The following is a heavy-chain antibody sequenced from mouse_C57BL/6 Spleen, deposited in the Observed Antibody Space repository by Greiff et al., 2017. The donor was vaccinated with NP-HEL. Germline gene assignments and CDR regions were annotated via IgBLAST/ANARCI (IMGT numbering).Heavy chain of an antibody. V-gene: IGHV1-64*01. CDR1: GYTFTSYW. CDR2: IHPNSGST. D-gene: IGHD3-2*02. Sequence: QVQLQQPGAELVKPGASVKLSCKASGYTFTSYWMHWVKQRPGQGLEWIGMIHPNSGSTNYNEKFKSKATLTVDKSSSTAYMQLRSLTSEDSAVYYCARFGQLSLPYAMDYWGQGTSVTVSA. J-gene: IGHJ4*01. CDR3: ARFGQLSLPYAMDY.